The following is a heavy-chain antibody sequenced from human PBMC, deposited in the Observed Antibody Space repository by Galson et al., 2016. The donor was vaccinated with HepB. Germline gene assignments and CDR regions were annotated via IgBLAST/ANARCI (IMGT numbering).Heavy chain of an antibody. CDR1: GGSFSSGDYY. CDR3: ARVGRLDFWSGYYVPPFDY. Sequence: TLSLTCTVAGGSFSSGDYYWRWIRQLPGKGLEWIGFISYSGSAHYNPSLKSRLTISVDTSKNHFSLKLSSVTAADTDVYYCARVGRLDFWSGYYVPPFDYWGQGTLVTVSS. J-gene: IGHJ4*02. V-gene: IGHV4-31*03. CDR2: ISYSGSA. D-gene: IGHD3-3*01.